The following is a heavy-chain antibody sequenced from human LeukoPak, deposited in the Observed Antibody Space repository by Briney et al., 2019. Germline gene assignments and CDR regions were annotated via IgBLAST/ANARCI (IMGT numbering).Heavy chain of an antibody. D-gene: IGHD6-19*01. CDR1: GGSISSGGYY. V-gene: IGHV4-31*03. J-gene: IGHJ4*02. CDR2: IYYSGST. Sequence: SETLSLTCTVSGGSISSGGYYWSWLRQHPGKGLEWIGYIYYSGSTYYNPSLKSRVTISVDTSKNQFSLKLSSVTAADTAVYYCAGTGYSSGWRDYWGQGTLVTVSS. CDR3: AGTGYSSGWRDY.